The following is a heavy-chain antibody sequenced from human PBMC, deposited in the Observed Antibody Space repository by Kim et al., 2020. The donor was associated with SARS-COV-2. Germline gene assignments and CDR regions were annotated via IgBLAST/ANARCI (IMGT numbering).Heavy chain of an antibody. CDR1: GDSVSSNSAA. CDR3: ARGNTLSYYDSSGYRPSDAFDI. Sequence: SQTLSLTCAISGDSVSSNSAAWNWIRQSPSRGLEWLGRTYYRSKWYNDYAVSVKSRITINPDTSKNQFSLQLNSVTPEDTAVYYCARGNTLSYYDSSGYRPSDAFDIWGQGTMVTVSS. CDR2: TYYRSKWYN. V-gene: IGHV6-1*01. D-gene: IGHD3-22*01. J-gene: IGHJ3*02.